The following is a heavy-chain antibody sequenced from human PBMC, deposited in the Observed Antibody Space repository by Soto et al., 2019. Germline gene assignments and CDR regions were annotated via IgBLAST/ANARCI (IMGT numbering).Heavy chain of an antibody. V-gene: IGHV3-7*05. Sequence: EVQLVESGGGLVQPGGSLRLSCAASGFTFSNYWMSWVRQAPGKGLEWVANIKEDGSERNYVDSVKGRLTISRDNAKNSLYLQLNSLRAVDTAVYYCARAGSENDYWGQGTLVTVSS. CDR1: GFTFSNYW. CDR2: IKEDGSER. D-gene: IGHD3-10*01. CDR3: ARAGSENDY. J-gene: IGHJ4*02.